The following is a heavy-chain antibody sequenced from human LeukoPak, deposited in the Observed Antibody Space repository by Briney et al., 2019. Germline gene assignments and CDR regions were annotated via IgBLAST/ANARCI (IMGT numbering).Heavy chain of an antibody. D-gene: IGHD5-18*01. CDR3: ASITLPGGYSYENAFDI. CDR1: GYILTAYY. V-gene: IGHV1-2*02. CDR2: INPNSGGT. J-gene: IGHJ3*02. Sequence: RGASVKVSCKASGYILTAYYMHWVRQAPGQGLEWMGWINPNSGGTNYAQKFQGRVTMTRDTSISTAYMELSRLRSDDTAVYYCASITLPGGYSYENAFDIWGQGTMVTVSS.